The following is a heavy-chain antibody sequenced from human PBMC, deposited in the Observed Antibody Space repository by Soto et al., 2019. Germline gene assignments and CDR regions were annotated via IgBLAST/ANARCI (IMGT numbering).Heavy chain of an antibody. CDR3: ARREIQGPIDY. CDR1: GYSISSSNW. J-gene: IGHJ4*02. Sequence: PSETLSLTCAVSGYSISSSNWWGWIRQPPGKGLEWIGYIYYSGTTYYNPSLKSRVTMSVDTSKNQFSLKLTSVTAVDTAVYYCARREIQGPIDYWGQRTLVTGSS. V-gene: IGHV4-28*01. D-gene: IGHD1-26*01. CDR2: IYYSGTT.